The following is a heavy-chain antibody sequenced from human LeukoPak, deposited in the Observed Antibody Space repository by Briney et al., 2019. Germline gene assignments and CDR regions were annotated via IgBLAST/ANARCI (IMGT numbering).Heavy chain of an antibody. Sequence: SETLSLTCTVSGDSISSSSYYWGWIRQPPGKGLEWIGSIYYSENTYYNPSLKSRVTISVDTSKNQFSLKLSSVTAADTAVYYCARDGSLSYYYYGMDVWGQGTTVTVSS. CDR3: ARDGSLSYYYYGMDV. D-gene: IGHD1-1*01. V-gene: IGHV4-39*07. CDR2: IYYSENT. CDR1: GDSISSSSYY. J-gene: IGHJ6*02.